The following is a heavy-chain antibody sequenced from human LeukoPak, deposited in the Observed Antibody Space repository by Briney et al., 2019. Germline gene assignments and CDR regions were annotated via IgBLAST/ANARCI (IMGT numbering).Heavy chain of an antibody. CDR1: GYTFTRHT. J-gene: IGHJ3*02. CDR2: ISAYNGNT. CDR3: ARVMTTVVTAHAFEI. D-gene: IGHD2-21*02. Sequence: ASVKVSCKASGYTFTRHTISWVRQAPGQGLEWMGWISAYNGNTNYAQHLQGRVTMATDTSTNTAYLELRSLRSDDTAIYYCARVMTTVVTAHAFEIWGQGTMITVSS. V-gene: IGHV1-18*04.